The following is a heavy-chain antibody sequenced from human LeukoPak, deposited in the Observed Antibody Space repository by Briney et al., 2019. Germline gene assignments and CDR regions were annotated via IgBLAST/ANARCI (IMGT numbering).Heavy chain of an antibody. CDR2: IYYSGIT. V-gene: IGHV4-59*08. J-gene: IGHJ4*02. CDR3: GRIIRDSSGYYHFDY. Sequence: SETLSLTCTVSGGSISNYYWSWIRQPPGKGLEGIGYIYYSGITNYNPSLKSRVTISVDTSKNQFSLKLSSVSAADTAVYYCGRIIRDSSGYYHFDYWGQGTLVTVSS. D-gene: IGHD3-22*01. CDR1: GGSISNYY.